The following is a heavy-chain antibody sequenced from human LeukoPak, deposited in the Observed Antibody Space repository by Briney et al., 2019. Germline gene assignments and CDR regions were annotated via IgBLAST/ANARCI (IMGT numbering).Heavy chain of an antibody. V-gene: IGHV1-24*01. J-gene: IGHJ4*02. CDR2: FDPEDGET. D-gene: IGHD4-17*01. CDR1: GYTLTELS. Sequence: ASVKVSCKVSGYTLTELSMHWVRQAPGKGLEWMGGFDPEDGETIYAQKFQGRVTMTEDTSTDTAYMELSSLRSEDTAVYYCATGGPTVTTSDFDYWGQGTLVTVSS. CDR3: ATGGPTVTTSDFDY.